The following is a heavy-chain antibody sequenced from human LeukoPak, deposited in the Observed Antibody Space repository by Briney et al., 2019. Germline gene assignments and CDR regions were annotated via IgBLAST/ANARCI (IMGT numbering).Heavy chain of an antibody. Sequence: SETLSLTCTVSGGSISSSSYYWGWIRQPPGKGLEWIGSIYYSGSTYYNPSLKSRVTISVDTSKNQFSLKLSSVTAADTAVYYCARGNLYSRFFDYWGQGTLVTVSS. CDR2: IYYSGST. CDR1: GGSISSSSYY. CDR3: ARGNLYSRFFDY. D-gene: IGHD6-13*01. V-gene: IGHV4-39*07. J-gene: IGHJ4*02.